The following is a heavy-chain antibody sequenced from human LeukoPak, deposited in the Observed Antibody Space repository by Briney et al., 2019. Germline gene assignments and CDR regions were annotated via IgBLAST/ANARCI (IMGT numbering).Heavy chain of an antibody. CDR2: IRYDGSNK. CDR1: GFTFSSYG. CDR3: ARDLGRFLEWLFEY. Sequence: GGSLRLSCAASGFTFSSYGMHWVRQAPGKGLEWVAFIRYDGSNKYYADSVKGRFTISRDNSKNTLYLQMNSLRAEDTAVYYCARDLGRFLEWLFEYWGQGTLVTVSS. D-gene: IGHD3-3*01. V-gene: IGHV3-30*02. J-gene: IGHJ4*02.